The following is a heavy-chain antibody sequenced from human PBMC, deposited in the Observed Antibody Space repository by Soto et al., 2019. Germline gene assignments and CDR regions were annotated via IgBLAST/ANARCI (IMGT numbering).Heavy chain of an antibody. V-gene: IGHV4-4*02. CDR2: IYQNGGT. D-gene: IGHD1-1*01. CDR1: GGSISSSTW. J-gene: IGHJ5*02. Sequence: KPSETLSLTCGVSGGSISSSTWLSWVRQPPGKGLEWIGEIYQNGGTNYSPSLRSRVTLSVDKSKNQFSLKLRSVTAADTAVYYCVRDGTKTLRDWFDPWGQGISVTVSS. CDR3: VRDGTKTLRDWFDP.